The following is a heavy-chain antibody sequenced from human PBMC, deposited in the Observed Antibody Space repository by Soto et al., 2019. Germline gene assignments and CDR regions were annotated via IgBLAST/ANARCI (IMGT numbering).Heavy chain of an antibody. D-gene: IGHD3-10*01. J-gene: IGHJ3*02. CDR1: GGTFSSYA. V-gene: IGHV1-69*13. CDR2: IIPIFGTT. CDR3: AGSFKYGSGTFDDFDI. Sequence: SVKVSCKASGGTFSSYAISWVRQAPGQGLEWMGGIIPIFGTTNYAEKFRGRVSITADESTSTAYVELSSLRSEDTAVYYCAGSFKYGSGTFDDFDIWGQGTMGTVS.